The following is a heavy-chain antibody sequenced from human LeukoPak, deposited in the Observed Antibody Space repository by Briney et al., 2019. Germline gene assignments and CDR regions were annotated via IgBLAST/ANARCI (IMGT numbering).Heavy chain of an antibody. V-gene: IGHV4-30-4*08. CDR2: IYYSGST. Sequence: PSETLSLTCTVSGGSISSGDYYWSWIRQPPGKGLEWIGYIYYSGSTYYNPSLKSRVTISVDTSKNQFSLKLSSVTAADTAVYYCARHSRREGYYYDSSGYHYFDYWGQGTLVTVSS. CDR1: GGSISSGDYY. J-gene: IGHJ4*02. D-gene: IGHD3-22*01. CDR3: ARHSRREGYYYDSSGYHYFDY.